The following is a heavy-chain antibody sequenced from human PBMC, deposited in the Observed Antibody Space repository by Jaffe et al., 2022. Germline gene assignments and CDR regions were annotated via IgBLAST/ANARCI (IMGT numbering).Heavy chain of an antibody. J-gene: IGHJ4*02. D-gene: IGHD5-12*01. V-gene: IGHV2-70*01. CDR1: GFSLSTSGMC. CDR2: IDWDDDK. Sequence: QVTLRESGPALVKPTQTLTLTCTFSGFSLSTSGMCVSWIRQPPGKALEWLALIDWDDDKYYSTSLKTRLTISKDTSKNQVVLTMTNMDPVDTATYYCARIRREYSGYGTFDYWGQGTLVTVSS. CDR3: ARIRREYSGYGTFDY.